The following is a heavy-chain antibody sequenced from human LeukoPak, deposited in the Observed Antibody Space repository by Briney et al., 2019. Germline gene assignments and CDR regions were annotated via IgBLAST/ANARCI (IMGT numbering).Heavy chain of an antibody. V-gene: IGHV3-48*01. CDR3: AKGAATVGDC. CDR2: ITSGSNTI. CDR1: GFTFGSYS. Sequence: PGGSLRLSCAASGFTFGSYSMNWVRQAPGQGLEWISYITSGSNTIYYADSVKGRFTISRDNSKNTLYLQMNSLRGEDTAVYYCAKGAATVGDCWGQGILVTVS. D-gene: IGHD4-23*01. J-gene: IGHJ4*02.